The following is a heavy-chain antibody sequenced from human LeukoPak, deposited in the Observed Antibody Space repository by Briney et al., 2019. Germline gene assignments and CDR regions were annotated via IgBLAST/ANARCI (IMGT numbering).Heavy chain of an antibody. CDR3: ARADIVVVPAAHYYFDY. CDR2: IYYSGST. Sequence: SETLSLTCTVSGGSISSSSYYWGWIRQPPGKGLEWIGYIYYSGSTYYNPSLKSRVTISVDTSKNQFSLKLSSVTAADTAVYYCARADIVVVPAAHYYFDYWGQGTLVTVSS. D-gene: IGHD2-2*01. V-gene: IGHV4-30-4*08. CDR1: GGSISSSSYY. J-gene: IGHJ4*02.